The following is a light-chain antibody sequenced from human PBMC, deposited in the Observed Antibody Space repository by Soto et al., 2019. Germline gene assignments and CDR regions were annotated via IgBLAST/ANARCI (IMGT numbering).Light chain of an antibody. Sequence: QSVLTQPASVSGSPGQSITISCTGTSSNVGSYKLVSWYQQHTGKAPKLMIFEVNKRPSGVSNRFSGSKSGNTASLPISGLKVEDEADYYCCSSVGSPTYVFGTVTKLTVL. CDR2: EVN. V-gene: IGLV2-23*02. CDR1: SSNVGSYKL. CDR3: CSSVGSPTYV. J-gene: IGLJ1*01.